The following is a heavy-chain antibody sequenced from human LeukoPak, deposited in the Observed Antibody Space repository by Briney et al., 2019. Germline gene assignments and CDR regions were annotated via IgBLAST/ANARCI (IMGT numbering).Heavy chain of an antibody. J-gene: IGHJ2*01. V-gene: IGHV3-30*02. CDR2: IRCDGSNK. D-gene: IGHD3-10*01. CDR1: GFNFSSYS. CDR3: AKDGDPTFFGSGSYRRYFDL. Sequence: HTGGSLRLSCAASGFNFSSYSMNWVRQAPGKGLEWVVFIRCDGSNKYYGDSVKGRFTISRDNSKNTLYLQMNSLRPEDTAIYYCAKDGDPTFFGSGSYRRYFDLWGRGTLVTVSS.